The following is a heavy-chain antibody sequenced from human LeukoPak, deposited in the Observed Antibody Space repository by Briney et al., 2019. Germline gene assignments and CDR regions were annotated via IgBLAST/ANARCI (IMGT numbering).Heavy chain of an antibody. J-gene: IGHJ5*02. CDR1: GFTFSTYA. Sequence: GGSLRLSCAASGFTFSTYAMHWVRQAPGKGLEWVAVISYDGSNKYYADSVKGRFTISRDNAKNTLYLQMNSLRAEDTAMYYCARDLTSCSGGSCYPTWFDPWGQGTLVTVSS. CDR3: ARDLTSCSGGSCYPTWFDP. CDR2: ISYDGSNK. D-gene: IGHD2-15*01. V-gene: IGHV3-30-3*01.